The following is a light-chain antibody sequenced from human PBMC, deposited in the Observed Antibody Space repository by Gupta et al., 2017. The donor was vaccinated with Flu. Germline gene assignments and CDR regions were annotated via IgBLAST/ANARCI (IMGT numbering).Light chain of an antibody. Sequence: AVVPQEPSLTVSPGGTVTLTCDSSSGAVTSGHYPYWFQQKPGQAPKTLIYDTNNRHAWTPARFSGSRRGGKAALTLSGAQPEDEADYYCLLSYSGAYVFGTGTTVTVL. V-gene: IGLV7-46*01. CDR2: DTN. CDR1: SGAVTSGHY. CDR3: LLSYSGAYV. J-gene: IGLJ1*01.